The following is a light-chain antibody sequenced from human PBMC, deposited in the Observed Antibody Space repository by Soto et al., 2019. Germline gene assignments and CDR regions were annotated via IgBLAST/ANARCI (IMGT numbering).Light chain of an antibody. J-gene: IGLJ1*01. CDR3: STYSISTAYL. V-gene: IGLV2-14*01. CDR2: EVS. Sequence: QPTLTQHASVSGSPGQSITISCTGTSSDVGGYDYVSWYQLHPGKAPKLMVFEVSNRPSGVSYRFSGSKSGNTASLTISGLQAEDEADYFCSTYSISTAYLFGTGTKV. CDR1: SSDVGGYDY.